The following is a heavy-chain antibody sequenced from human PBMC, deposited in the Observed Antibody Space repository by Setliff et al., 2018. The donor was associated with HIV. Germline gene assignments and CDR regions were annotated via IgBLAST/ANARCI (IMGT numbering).Heavy chain of an antibody. V-gene: IGHV3-49*03. CDR1: GFTFGDYA. CDR3: ARASPLYGGHSFPDF. J-gene: IGHJ4*02. Sequence: PGGSLRLSCTASGFTFGDYALTWFRQVPGKVLEWIGFIRSKAYGGTPEYAASVKGRFTISRDDSKSIAFLQMNSLKTEDTAVYYCARASPLYGGHSFPDFWGQGTLVTVSS. CDR2: IRSKAYGGTP. D-gene: IGHD4-17*01.